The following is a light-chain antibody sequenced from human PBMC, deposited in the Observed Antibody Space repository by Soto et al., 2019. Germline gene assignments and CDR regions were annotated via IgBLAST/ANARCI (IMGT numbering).Light chain of an antibody. CDR3: QQASVLPFT. J-gene: IGKJ3*01. CDR2: AAS. CDR1: RDIGTW. V-gene: IGKV1-12*01. Sequence: DIQMTQSPSSVSASVGDRVTITCRASRDIGTWLAWYQQIPGKAPKLLIFAASTLQNRVPSRFSGSGSGTDFTLTISGLQPEDFATYYCQQASVLPFTFVPGTKVDIK.